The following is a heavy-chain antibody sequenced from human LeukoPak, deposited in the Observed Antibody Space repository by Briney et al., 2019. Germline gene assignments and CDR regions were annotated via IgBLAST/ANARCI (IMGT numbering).Heavy chain of an antibody. D-gene: IGHD5-18*01. V-gene: IGHV1-24*01. CDR3: ATDRPAMAYFDY. Sequence: GASVKVSCKVSGYTLTELSMHWVRQAPGKGLEWMGGFDPEDGETIYAQKFQGRVTMTEDTSTDTAYMELSSLRSEGTAVYYCATDRPAMAYFDYWGQGTLVTVSS. CDR1: GYTLTELS. CDR2: FDPEDGET. J-gene: IGHJ4*02.